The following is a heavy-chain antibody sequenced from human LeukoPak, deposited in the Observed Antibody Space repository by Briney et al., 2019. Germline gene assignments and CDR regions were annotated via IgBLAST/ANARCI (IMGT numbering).Heavy chain of an antibody. Sequence: GGSLRLSCAASGFTFSSYWMHWVRQAPGKGLVWVSRISNDGSNTTYADSVKGRFTISRDNAKNTLYLQMNSLRAEDTAVYYCARGDFALIDCWGQGTLVTVSS. CDR3: ARGDFALIDC. D-gene: IGHD2-21*01. J-gene: IGHJ4*02. V-gene: IGHV3-74*01. CDR2: ISNDGSNT. CDR1: GFTFSSYW.